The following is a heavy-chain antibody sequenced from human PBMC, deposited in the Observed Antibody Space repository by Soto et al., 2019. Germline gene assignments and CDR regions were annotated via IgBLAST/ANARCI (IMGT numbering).Heavy chain of an antibody. V-gene: IGHV4-34*01. CDR1: GGPFSGYY. J-gene: IGHJ6*02. CDR2: INHSGST. CDR3: ARGRQWLAYYYYGMDV. Sequence: SETLSLTCAVYGGPFSGYYWSWIRQPPGKGLEWIGEINHSGSTNYNPSLKSRVTISVDTSKNQFSLKLSSVTAADTAVYYCARGRQWLAYYYYGMDVWGQGTTVTVSS. D-gene: IGHD6-19*01.